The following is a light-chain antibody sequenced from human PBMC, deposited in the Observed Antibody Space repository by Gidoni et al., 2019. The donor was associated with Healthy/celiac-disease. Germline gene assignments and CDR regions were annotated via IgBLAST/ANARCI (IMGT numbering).Light chain of an antibody. J-gene: IGKJ4*01. CDR3: KQSNSYPLT. CDR2: AAS. CDR1: QGISSY. Sequence: IQLTQSPSSLSASVGDRVTITCRASQGISSYLDWYQQKPGKAPKLLIYAASTLQSGVPSRFSGSGSGKDFTITIRSLQNEDFANYYCKQSNSYPLTCGGGTKVEIK. V-gene: IGKV1-9*01.